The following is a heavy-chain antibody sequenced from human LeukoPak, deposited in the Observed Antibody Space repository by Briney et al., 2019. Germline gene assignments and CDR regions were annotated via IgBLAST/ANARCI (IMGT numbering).Heavy chain of an antibody. V-gene: IGHV3-23*01. CDR1: GFTFSSYA. D-gene: IGHD4-17*01. J-gene: IGHJ4*02. CDR2: ISGSGGST. CDR3: ARGFRSVTTWGYFDY. Sequence: GGSLRLSCAASGFTFSSYAMSWVRQAPGKGLEWVSAISGSGGSTYCADSVKGRFTISRDNSKNTLSLQMNSLRVDDTAVYYCARGFRSVTTWGYFDYWGQGALVTVSS.